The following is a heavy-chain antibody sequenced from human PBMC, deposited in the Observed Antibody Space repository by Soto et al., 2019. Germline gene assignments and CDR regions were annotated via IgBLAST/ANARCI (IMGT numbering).Heavy chain of an antibody. CDR2: IYPGDSDT. D-gene: IGHD6-6*01. Sequence: PGESLKISCKGSGYSFTSYWIGWVRQMPGKGLEWMGIIYPGDSDTRYSPSFQGQVTISADKSISTAYLQWSSLKASDTAMYYCARRNEYSSSSPPYYYYYMDVWGKGTTVTVSS. J-gene: IGHJ6*03. CDR1: GYSFTSYW. CDR3: ARRNEYSSSSPPYYYYYMDV. V-gene: IGHV5-51*01.